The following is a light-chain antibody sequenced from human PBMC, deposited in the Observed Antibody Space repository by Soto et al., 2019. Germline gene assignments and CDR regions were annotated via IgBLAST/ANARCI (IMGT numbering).Light chain of an antibody. J-gene: IGLJ1*01. Sequence: QSVLTQPASVSGSPGQSITISCTGSSSDVGNYNLVSWYQQHPGKAPKLMIYEDTKWPSGVSNRFSGSKSGNTAYLTISGLQAEDEAGYYCWSYAVGRTYVFGTGTKLTVL. CDR3: WSYAVGRTYV. CDR2: EDT. V-gene: IGLV2-23*01. CDR1: SSDVGNYNL.